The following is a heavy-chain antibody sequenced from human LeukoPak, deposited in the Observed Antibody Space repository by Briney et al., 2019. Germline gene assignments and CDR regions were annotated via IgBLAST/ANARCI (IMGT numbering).Heavy chain of an antibody. J-gene: IGHJ2*01. Sequence: PGGSLRLSCAASGFPFSRLAMHWVRQAPGKGLEYVSGISYTGDNTHYANSVKGRFTISRDNSKNTLYLQMGSLRAEDMAVYYCVRDENEGPVRYSDLWGRGTLVTVSS. D-gene: IGHD6-6*01. CDR3: VRDENEGPVRYSDL. V-gene: IGHV3-64*01. CDR1: GFPFSRLA. CDR2: ISYTGDNT.